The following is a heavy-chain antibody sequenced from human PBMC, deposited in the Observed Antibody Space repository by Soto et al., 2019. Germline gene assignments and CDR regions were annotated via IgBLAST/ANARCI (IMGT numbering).Heavy chain of an antibody. V-gene: IGHV3-23*01. CDR2: ISGSGDRT. CDR1: GFTFSSYA. CDR3: ANWVEGTMVYFDY. D-gene: IGHD2-8*01. Sequence: EVQLLESGGGLVQPGGSLRLSCAASGFTFSSYAMSWVRQAPGKGLEWVSAISGSGDRTYYADSVKGRFTISRDNSKSTLYLQMNSLRADDTAVYYCANWVEGTMVYFDYWGQGTLVTVS. J-gene: IGHJ4*02.